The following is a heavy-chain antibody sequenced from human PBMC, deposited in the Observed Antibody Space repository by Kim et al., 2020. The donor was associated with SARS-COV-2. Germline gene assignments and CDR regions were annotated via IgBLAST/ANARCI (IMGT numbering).Heavy chain of an antibody. V-gene: IGHV4-34*01. D-gene: IGHD6-13*01. CDR3: ARAQYSSSWYGDKYDFDY. J-gene: IGHJ4*01. CDR1: GGSFSGYY. Sequence: SETLSLTCAVYGGSFSGYYWSWIRQPPGKGLEWIGEINHSGSTNYNPSLKSRVTISVDTSKNQLSLKLSSVTAADTAGYYCARAQYSSSWYGDKYDFDY. CDR2: INHSGST.